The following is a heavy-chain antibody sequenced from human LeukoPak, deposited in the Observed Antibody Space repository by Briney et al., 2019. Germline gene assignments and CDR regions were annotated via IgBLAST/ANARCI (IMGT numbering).Heavy chain of an antibody. D-gene: IGHD3/OR15-3a*01. CDR3: ARQTGSGLFILP. Sequence: SETLSLTCTVSGGSINSSYWGWIRQPPGKGLEWIGSIYYSGNTYYNASLKSQVSISIDTSKNQFSLRLTSVTAADTAVYYCARQTGSGLFILPGGQGTLVTVSS. V-gene: IGHV4-39*01. CDR1: GGSINSSY. J-gene: IGHJ4*02. CDR2: IYYSGNT.